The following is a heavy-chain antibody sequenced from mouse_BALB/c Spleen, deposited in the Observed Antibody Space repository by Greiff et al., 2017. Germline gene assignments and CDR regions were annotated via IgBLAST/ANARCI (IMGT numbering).Heavy chain of an antibody. J-gene: IGHJ4*01. CDR1: GFTFSDYY. CDR2: ISDGGSYT. Sequence: EVQRVESGGGLVKPGGSLKLSCAASGFTFSDYYMSWVRQTPEKRLEWVATISDGGSYTYYPDSVKGRFTISRDNAKNNLYLQMSSLKSEDTAMYYSASDGGNGDYDAMDYWGQGTAVTVSA. D-gene: IGHD2-13*01. V-gene: IGHV5-4*02. CDR3: ASDGGNGDYDAMDY.